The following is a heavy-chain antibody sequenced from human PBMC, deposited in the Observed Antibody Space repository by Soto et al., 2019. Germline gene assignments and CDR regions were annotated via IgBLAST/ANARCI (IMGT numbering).Heavy chain of an antibody. J-gene: IGHJ4*02. CDR3: ARGDGDYYDGNGYLGRH. CDR1: GFTFSSYW. D-gene: IGHD3-22*01. Sequence: EVQLVESGGGLVQPGGSLRLSCAASGFTFSSYWMHWVRQAPGKGLVWVSRINSDGSRTSYADSAKGRFTISRDNAKNTLCLQMNSLRAEDTAVYYCARGDGDYYDGNGYLGRHWGQGTLVTVSS. CDR2: INSDGSRT. V-gene: IGHV3-74*01.